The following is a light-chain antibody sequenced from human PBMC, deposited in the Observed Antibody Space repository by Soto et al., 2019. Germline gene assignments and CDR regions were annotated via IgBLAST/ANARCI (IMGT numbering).Light chain of an antibody. CDR3: SSYTTSSIPHVV. V-gene: IGLV2-14*01. J-gene: IGLJ2*01. CDR1: STDVGGYNS. Sequence: QSALTQPASVSGSPGQSITISCTGTSTDVGGYNSVSWYQQHPGKAPKLMIYEVTNRPSGVSNRFSGSKSGNTASLTISGLQAEDEADYYCSSYTTSSIPHVVFGGGTKLTVL. CDR2: EVT.